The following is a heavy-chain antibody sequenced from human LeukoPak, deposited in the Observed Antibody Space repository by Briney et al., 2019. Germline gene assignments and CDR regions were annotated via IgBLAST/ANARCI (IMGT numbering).Heavy chain of an antibody. CDR2: ISGSGVST. CDR1: GFTVSSNY. D-gene: IGHD6-19*01. Sequence: GGSLRLSCAASGFTVSSNYMSWVRQPPGKGLEWVSGISGSGVSTYYADSVKGRFTISRDNSKNTLYLQMNSLRAEDTAVYYCAKAGSGWIFDNWGQGTLVTVSS. CDR3: AKAGSGWIFDN. J-gene: IGHJ4*02. V-gene: IGHV3-23*01.